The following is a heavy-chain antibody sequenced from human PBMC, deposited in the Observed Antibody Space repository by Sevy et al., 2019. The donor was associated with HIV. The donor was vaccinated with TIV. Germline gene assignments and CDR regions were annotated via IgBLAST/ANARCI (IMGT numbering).Heavy chain of an antibody. Sequence: GGSLRLSCAASEFTFSSYAMSWVRQAPGKGLEWVSAISGSGGSTYYADSVKGRFTISRDNSKNTLYLQMNSLRAEDTAVYDCAKDRIRRYYYGSGSFRYWGQGTLVTVSS. D-gene: IGHD3-10*01. CDR3: AKDRIRRYYYGSGSFRY. V-gene: IGHV3-23*01. CDR1: EFTFSSYA. CDR2: ISGSGGST. J-gene: IGHJ4*02.